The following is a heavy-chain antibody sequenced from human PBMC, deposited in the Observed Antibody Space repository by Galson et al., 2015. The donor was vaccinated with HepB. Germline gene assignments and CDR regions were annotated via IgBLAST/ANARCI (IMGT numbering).Heavy chain of an antibody. CDR3: TRDAIAARPGWFDP. CDR1: GFVSSSYG. V-gene: IGHV3-30*12. D-gene: IGHD6-6*01. J-gene: IGHJ5*02. Sequence: SLRLSCAASGFVSSSYGMHWVRQAPGTGLEWVAVIYYDGSNRKYIGSVRGRFIISRDNSKNTLYLQMNSLRAEDTAVYYCTRDAIAARPGWFDPWGQGTLVTVSS. CDR2: IYYDGSNR.